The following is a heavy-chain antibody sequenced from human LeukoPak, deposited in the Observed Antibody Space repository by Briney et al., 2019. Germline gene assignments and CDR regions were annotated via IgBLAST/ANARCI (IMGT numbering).Heavy chain of an antibody. CDR3: ARALRNFDWLLQPLGY. CDR2: INPSGGST. V-gene: IGHV1-46*01. Sequence: AAVKVSCKASGYTFTSHHVHWVGQAPGQGLEWMGIINPSGGSTNYARKLQGRVTMTRDTPISTAYMELSRLRSDDTAVYYCARALRNFDWLLQPLGYWGQGTLVTVSS. J-gene: IGHJ4*02. CDR1: GYTFTSHH. D-gene: IGHD3-9*01.